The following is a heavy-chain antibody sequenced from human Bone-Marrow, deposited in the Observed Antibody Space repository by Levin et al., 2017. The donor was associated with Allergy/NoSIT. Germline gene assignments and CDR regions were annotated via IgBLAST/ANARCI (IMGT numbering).Heavy chain of an antibody. J-gene: IGHJ4*02. Sequence: GGSLRLSCAASGFTFEDYALHWVRQVPGKGLEWVSGISWNSGDIGYADSVKGRFTISRNNARNSLYLQMNSLRPEDTAFYFCSRDIAGTYYGVFDSWGQGTLVTVSS. V-gene: IGHV3-9*01. CDR1: GFTFEDYA. CDR2: ISWNSGDI. CDR3: SRDIAGTYYGVFDS. D-gene: IGHD3-10*01.